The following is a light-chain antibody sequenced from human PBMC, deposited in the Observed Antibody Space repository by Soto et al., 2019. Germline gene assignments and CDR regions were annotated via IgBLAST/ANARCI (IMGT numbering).Light chain of an antibody. CDR3: QQYDSYPDT. CDR2: TAS. CDR1: QSISSW. J-gene: IGKJ1*01. V-gene: IGKV1-5*03. Sequence: IQIPQSPSTLSPSVGARVTITCRASQSISSWLAWYQQKPGQAPKLLIYTASTLKSGVPSRFSGSGSGTEFTLTISSLQPDDFATYYCQQYDSYPDTFGQGTKVDIK.